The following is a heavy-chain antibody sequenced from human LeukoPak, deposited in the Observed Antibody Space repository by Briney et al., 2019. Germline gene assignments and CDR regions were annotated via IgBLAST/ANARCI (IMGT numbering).Heavy chain of an antibody. V-gene: IGHV4-39*07. CDR3: ARDRVKTMVREVGYGMDV. J-gene: IGHJ6*02. CDR1: GGSINNYY. CDR2: IYYSGST. D-gene: IGHD3-10*01. Sequence: SETLSLTCTVSGGSINNYYWSWIRQPPGKGLEWIGSIYYSGSTYYNPSLKSRVTISVDTSKNQFSLKLSSVTAADTAVYYCARDRVKTMVREVGYGMDVWGQGTTVTVSS.